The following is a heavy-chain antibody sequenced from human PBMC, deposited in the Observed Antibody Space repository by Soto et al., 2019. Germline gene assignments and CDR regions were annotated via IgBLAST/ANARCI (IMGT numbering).Heavy chain of an antibody. V-gene: IGHV3-11*01. J-gene: IGHJ4*02. CDR2: ILSLESHK. Sequence: QVQLGESGGMSVRPGGSLRLSCSGSGFNFSDYYMNWIRQTPVKGLAWVSSILSLESHKYYAASVMGRFSSSRDNAKKSLFLQMNHLRAEDTGIYFCATGLKDSSNRPSFDSWGPGTPVTVSS. D-gene: IGHD2-8*01. CDR3: ATGLKDSSNRPSFDS. CDR1: GFNFSDYY.